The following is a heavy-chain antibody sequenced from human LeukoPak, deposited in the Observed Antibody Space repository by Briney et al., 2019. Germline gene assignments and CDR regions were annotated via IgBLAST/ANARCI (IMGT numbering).Heavy chain of an antibody. CDR2: IIPIFGTA. Sequence: ASVKVSCKASGGTFSSYAIGWVRQAPGQGLEWMGGIIPIFGTANYAQKFQGRVTITADESTSTAYMELSSLRSEDTAVYYCAIIEGGMATKTGYYYYYMDVWGKGTTVTVSS. CDR3: AIIEGGMATKTGYYYYYMDV. J-gene: IGHJ6*03. D-gene: IGHD5-24*01. CDR1: GGTFSSYA. V-gene: IGHV1-69*13.